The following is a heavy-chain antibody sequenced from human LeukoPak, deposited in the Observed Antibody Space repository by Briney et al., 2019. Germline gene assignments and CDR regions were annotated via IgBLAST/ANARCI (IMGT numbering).Heavy chain of an antibody. CDR1: GFTFSSHW. V-gene: IGHV3-53*01. D-gene: IGHD3-10*01. CDR3: ARAKPKNMVRGLIMRRESRYYFDY. J-gene: IGHJ4*02. Sequence: GGSLRLSCAASGFTFSSHWMSWVRQAPGKGLEWVSVNSGGSTYYADSVKGRFTISRDNSKSTLYIQMNSLRAEDTAVYYCARAKPKNMVRGLIMRRESRYYFDYWGQGTLVTVSS. CDR2: NSGGST.